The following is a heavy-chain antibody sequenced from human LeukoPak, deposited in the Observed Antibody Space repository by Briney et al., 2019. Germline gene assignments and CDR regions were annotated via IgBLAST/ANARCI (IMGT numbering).Heavy chain of an antibody. Sequence: GGSLSLSCAASGFTFTDFYMSWIRQAPGKGLEWVSYISISGTTIYYADSVKGRFTFSRDNAKNSLYLQMNSLRAEDTAVYYCARTGRLQYGDYVAFDYWGQGTLVTVSS. V-gene: IGHV3-11*01. CDR2: ISISGTTI. J-gene: IGHJ4*02. D-gene: IGHD4-17*01. CDR3: ARTGRLQYGDYVAFDY. CDR1: GFTFTDFY.